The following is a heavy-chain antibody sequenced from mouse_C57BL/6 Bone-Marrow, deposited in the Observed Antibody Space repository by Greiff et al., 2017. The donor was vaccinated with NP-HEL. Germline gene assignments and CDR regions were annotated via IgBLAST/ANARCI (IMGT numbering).Heavy chain of an antibody. Sequence: VQLQQPGAELVKPGASVKLSCKASGYTFTSYWMHWVKQRPGQGLEWIGMIHPNSGSTNYNEKFKSKATLTVDKSSSTAYMQISSLTSADSAVYYCARSWDGYYLAWFAYWGQGTLVTVSA. D-gene: IGHD2-3*01. CDR2: IHPNSGST. J-gene: IGHJ3*01. V-gene: IGHV1-64*01. CDR1: GYTFTSYW. CDR3: ARSWDGYYLAWFAY.